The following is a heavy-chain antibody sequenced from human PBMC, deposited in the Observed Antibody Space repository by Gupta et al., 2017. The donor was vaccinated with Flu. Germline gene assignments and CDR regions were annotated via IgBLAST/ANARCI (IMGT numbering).Heavy chain of an antibody. CDR3: ARDGGNRAFDI. J-gene: IGHJ3*02. CDR1: GFTLSDYY. Sequence: QVHLVESGGGLVKPGGSLRLSCGASGFTLSDYYMTWIRQAPGKGLEWISYISSIYTYTNYADSVKGRFTISRDNAKNSLYLQMHSLGVEDTAVYYCARDGGNRAFDIWGQGTMVTVSS. CDR2: ISSIYTYT. V-gene: IGHV3-11*05. D-gene: IGHD2-15*01.